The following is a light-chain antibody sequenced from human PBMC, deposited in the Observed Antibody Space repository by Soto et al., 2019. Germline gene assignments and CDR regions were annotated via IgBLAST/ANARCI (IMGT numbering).Light chain of an antibody. V-gene: IGKV1-17*01. CDR1: QAIKDD. CDR3: LKHNSNWYS. CDR2: AAS. J-gene: IGKJ2*01. Sequence: DIQMTQSPSSLSASVGDRVTITCRASQAIKDDVGWYQQKPGKAPKRLIYAASTLQRGVPSRFSGSRSGTDFTLTISSLQPEDFATYYCLKHNSNWYSFGQGTKVEIK.